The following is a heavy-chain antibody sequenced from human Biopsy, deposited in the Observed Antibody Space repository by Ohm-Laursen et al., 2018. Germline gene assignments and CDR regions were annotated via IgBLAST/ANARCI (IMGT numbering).Heavy chain of an antibody. CDR3: ARVPLPGIGAAYQGRFLYGMDV. CDR2: ITQSGST. Sequence: SETLSLTCAVYGGSFNGYFWSWIRQPPGKGLEWIGDITQSGSTNYSPSLKSRVTISVDTAKKQFSLTLWSATAADTAVYYCARVPLPGIGAAYQGRFLYGMDVWGQGTTVSVSS. CDR1: GGSFNGYF. V-gene: IGHV4-34*01. D-gene: IGHD6-13*01. J-gene: IGHJ6*02.